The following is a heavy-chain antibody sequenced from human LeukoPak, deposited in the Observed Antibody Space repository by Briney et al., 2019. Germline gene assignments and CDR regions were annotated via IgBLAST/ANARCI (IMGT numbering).Heavy chain of an antibody. J-gene: IGHJ4*02. Sequence: PSETLSLTCTVSGGSISSYYWSWIRQPPGKGLEWIGYIYYSGGTNYNPSLKSRVTISVDTSKKQFSLRLSSVTAADTAVYYCARRGGDSSGNFDYWGQGTLVTVSS. CDR3: ARRGGDSSGNFDY. D-gene: IGHD3-22*01. CDR2: IYYSGGT. V-gene: IGHV4-59*08. CDR1: GGSISSYY.